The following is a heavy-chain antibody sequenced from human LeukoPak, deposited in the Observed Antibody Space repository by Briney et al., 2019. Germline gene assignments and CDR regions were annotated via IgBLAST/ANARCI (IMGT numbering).Heavy chain of an antibody. CDR2: ISAYNGNT. CDR1: GYTFTSYG. D-gene: IGHD3-10*01. J-gene: IGHJ1*01. CDR3: ARDLQYYYGSGSYWYFQH. Sequence: ASVKVSCKAFGYTFTSYGISWVRQAPGQGLEWMGWISAYNGNTNYAQKLQGRVTMTTDTSTSTAYMELRSLRSDDTAVYYCARDLQYYYGSGSYWYFQHWGQGTLVTVSS. V-gene: IGHV1-18*04.